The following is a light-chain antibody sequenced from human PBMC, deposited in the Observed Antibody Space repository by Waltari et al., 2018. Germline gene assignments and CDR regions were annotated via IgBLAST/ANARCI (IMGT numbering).Light chain of an antibody. V-gene: IGKV3-20*01. CDR2: GAS. CDR3: QHYVRLPAT. CDR1: QSVGRT. Sequence: EIVLTQSPGTLSLSPGERATLSCRASQSVGRTLAWYQQKPGQAPRLLMSGASSRATGTPDRFSGSGSGKDFSLTISRLEPEDFAVYYCQHYVRLPATFGQGTKVEIK. J-gene: IGKJ1*01.